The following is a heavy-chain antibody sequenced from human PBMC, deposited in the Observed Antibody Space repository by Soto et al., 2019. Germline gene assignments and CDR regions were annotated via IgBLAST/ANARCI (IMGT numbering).Heavy chain of an antibody. Sequence: EVQLVESGGGLVKPGGSLRLSCAASGFTFSSYSMNWVRQAPGKGLEWVSSISSSSSYIYYADSVKGRFTISRDNAKNSLYLQMNSLRAEDTAVYYCERGLDYYDSSGYYYFDYWGQGTLVTVSS. V-gene: IGHV3-21*01. CDR3: ERGLDYYDSSGYYYFDY. CDR2: ISSSSSYI. J-gene: IGHJ4*02. D-gene: IGHD3-22*01. CDR1: GFTFSSYS.